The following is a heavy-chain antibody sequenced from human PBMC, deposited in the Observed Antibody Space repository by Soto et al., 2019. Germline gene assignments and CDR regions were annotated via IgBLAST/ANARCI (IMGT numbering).Heavy chain of an antibody. J-gene: IGHJ5*02. Sequence: SETLSLTCSVSGGSIPNTNYYWSWIRQPPGKGLEGIGYIYYSGTTDYNSSLKRRVTISIDTSKKQFSLKLSSVTAADTAVYYCCRWWMYAPRCDPWGEGALVTV. CDR3: CRWWMYAPRCDP. D-gene: IGHD2-8*01. V-gene: IGHV4-30-4*01. CDR2: IYYSGTT. CDR1: GGSIPNTNYY.